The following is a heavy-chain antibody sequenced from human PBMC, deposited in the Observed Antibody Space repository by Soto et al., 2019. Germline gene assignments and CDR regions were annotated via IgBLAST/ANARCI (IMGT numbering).Heavy chain of an antibody. CDR3: ARAPWYAI. D-gene: IGHD6-13*01. V-gene: IGHV4-4*02. Sequence: QVQLQESGPGLVRPSGTLSLTCAVSGDFIRSTNWWTWVRQPPGKGLEWIGEIFHSGATNYNPSLKSRVTISVDRSKNQFFLNLNSVTAADTAVYYCARAPWYAIWGQGTLDTVSS. CDR1: GDFIRSTNW. CDR2: IFHSGAT. J-gene: IGHJ4*02.